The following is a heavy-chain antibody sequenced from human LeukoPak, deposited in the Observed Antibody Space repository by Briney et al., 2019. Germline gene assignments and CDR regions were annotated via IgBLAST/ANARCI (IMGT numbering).Heavy chain of an antibody. CDR2: IYTSGST. D-gene: IGHD2-2*01. CDR3: ARARGKYQLNWFDP. J-gene: IGHJ5*02. CDR1: GGSISSYY. Sequence: SETLSLTCTVSGGSISSYYWSWIRQPAGKGLEWIGRIYTSGSTNYNPSLKSRVTMSVDTSNNQFSLKLSSVTAADTAVYYCARARGKYQLNWFDPWGQGTLVTVSS. V-gene: IGHV4-4*07.